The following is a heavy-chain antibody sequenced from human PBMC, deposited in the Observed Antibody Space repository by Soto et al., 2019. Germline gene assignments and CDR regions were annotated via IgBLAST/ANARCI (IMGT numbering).Heavy chain of an antibody. Sequence: ASVKVSCKASGYTFTNYAIHWVRQAPGQRLEWMAWISAGNGNTNYAQKLQGRVTVTRDTSTSTAYMELRSLRSDDTAVYYCARGRYGDYWGQGALVTVS. CDR2: ISAGNGNT. CDR1: GYTFTNYA. CDR3: ARGRYGDY. J-gene: IGHJ4*02. V-gene: IGHV1-18*01. D-gene: IGHD1-1*01.